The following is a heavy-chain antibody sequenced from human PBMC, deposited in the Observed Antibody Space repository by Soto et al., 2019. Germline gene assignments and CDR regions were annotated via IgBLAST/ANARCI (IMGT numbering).Heavy chain of an antibody. CDR1: GFIFSSFA. J-gene: IGHJ4*02. Sequence: EVQLLESGGGLVQPGGSLRLSCAASGFIFSSFALNWVRQAPGRGLEWISTISNSGDSTYYADSVKGRFTISRDNSRNTLYQQMNNLRAEDTALYYCAKDRFGGMVALLAGQYFDYWGQGTLVTVSS. CDR2: ISNSGDST. V-gene: IGHV3-23*01. D-gene: IGHD3-16*01. CDR3: AKDRFGGMVALLAGQYFDY.